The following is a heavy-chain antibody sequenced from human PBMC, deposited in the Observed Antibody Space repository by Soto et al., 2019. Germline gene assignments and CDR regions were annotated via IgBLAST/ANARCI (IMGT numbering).Heavy chain of an antibody. CDR2: IYYSGST. Sequence: SETLSLTCTVSGGSISSYYWSWIRQPPGKGLEWIGYIYYSGSTNYNPSLKSRVTISVDTSKNQFSLKLSSVTAADTAVYYCARGMLFYGMDVWGQGTTVTVSS. J-gene: IGHJ6*02. CDR3: ARGMLFYGMDV. V-gene: IGHV4-59*01. CDR1: GGSISSYY. D-gene: IGHD3-10*02.